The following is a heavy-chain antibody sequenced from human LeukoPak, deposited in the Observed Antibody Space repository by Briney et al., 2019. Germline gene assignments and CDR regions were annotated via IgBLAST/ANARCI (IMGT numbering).Heavy chain of an antibody. CDR2: VFHSGIT. V-gene: IGHV4-38-2*02. J-gene: IGHJ6*04. CDR1: GYSISSGYY. Sequence: SETLSLTCSVSGYSISSGYYWGWIRQPPGKGLEWIGSVFHSGITYYKPSLKSRVTILVDTSKNQFSLKLTSVTAADTAVYYCARDAIGYCSGGSCYGVDYWGKGTTVTISS. D-gene: IGHD2-15*01. CDR3: ARDAIGYCSGGSCYGVDY.